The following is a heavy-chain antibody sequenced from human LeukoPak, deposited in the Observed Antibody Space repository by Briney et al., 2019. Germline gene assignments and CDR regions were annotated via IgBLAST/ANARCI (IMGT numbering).Heavy chain of an antibody. Sequence: GGSLRLSCAASRFAFSTYAMTWVRQAPGKGLEWVAVISYDGSNKYYADSVKGRFTISRDNSKNTLYLQMNSLRAEDTAVYYCASVYSSGSEQVLNWFDPWGQGTLVTVSS. CDR3: ASVYSSGSEQVLNWFDP. CDR2: ISYDGSNK. D-gene: IGHD6-19*01. CDR1: RFAFSTYA. V-gene: IGHV3-30-3*01. J-gene: IGHJ5*02.